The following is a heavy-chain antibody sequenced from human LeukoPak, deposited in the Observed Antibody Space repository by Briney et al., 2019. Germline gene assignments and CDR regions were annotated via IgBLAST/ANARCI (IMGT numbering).Heavy chain of an antibody. V-gene: IGHV1-46*01. D-gene: IGHD2-2*01. CDR3: ARDHVVVPAAIEPTDYYYYYGMDV. CDR2: INPSGGST. Sequence: ASVKVSCKASGYTFTSYYMHWVRQAPGQGLEWMGIINPSGGSTSYAQKFQGRVTMTRDTSTSTVYMELSSLRSEDTAVYYCARDHVVVPAAIEPTDYYYYYGMDVWGQGTTVNVSS. CDR1: GYTFTSYY. J-gene: IGHJ6*02.